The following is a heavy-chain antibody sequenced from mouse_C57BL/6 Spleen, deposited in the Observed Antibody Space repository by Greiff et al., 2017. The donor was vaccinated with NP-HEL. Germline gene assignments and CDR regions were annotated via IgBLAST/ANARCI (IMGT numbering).Heavy chain of an antibody. V-gene: IGHV1-82*01. J-gene: IGHJ4*01. CDR1: GYAFSSSW. D-gene: IGHD5-5*01. Sequence: VQLQESGPELVQPGASVKISCKASGYAFSSSWLNWVTQRPGKGLEWIGRIYPGDGDTNYNGKFKGKATLTADKSSSTAYMQLSSLTAEDSAVYCCAIYLDYAMDYWGQGTSVTVSS. CDR3: AIYLDYAMDY. CDR2: IYPGDGDT.